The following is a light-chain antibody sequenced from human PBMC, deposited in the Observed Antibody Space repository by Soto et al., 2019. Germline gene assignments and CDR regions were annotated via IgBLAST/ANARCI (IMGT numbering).Light chain of an antibody. CDR2: AAS. CDR3: QQSYSTPRT. CDR1: QSISSY. Sequence: DIQMTQYPSSLSASVGDRVTITCRASQSISSYLNWYQQKPGKAPKLLIYAASSLQSGVPSRFSGSGSGTDITLTISSLQPEDFATYYCQQSYSTPRTFGGGTKVEIK. V-gene: IGKV1-39*01. J-gene: IGKJ4*01.